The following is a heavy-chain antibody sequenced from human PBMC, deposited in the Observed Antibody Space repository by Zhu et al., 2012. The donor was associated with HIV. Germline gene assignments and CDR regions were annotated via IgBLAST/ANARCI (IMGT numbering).Heavy chain of an antibody. Sequence: QVQLQESGPGLVKPSQTLSLTCTVSGGSISSGDYYWSWIRQPPGKGLEWIGYIYYSGSTYYNPSLKGRLTISVDTSKNQFSLKLSSVTAADTAVYYCARDYGGNPPDAFDIWAKGQWSPSLQ. V-gene: IGHV4-30-4*08. CDR3: ARDYGGNPPDAFDI. CDR2: IYYSGST. CDR1: GGSISSGDYY. D-gene: IGHD4-23*01. J-gene: IGHJ3*02.